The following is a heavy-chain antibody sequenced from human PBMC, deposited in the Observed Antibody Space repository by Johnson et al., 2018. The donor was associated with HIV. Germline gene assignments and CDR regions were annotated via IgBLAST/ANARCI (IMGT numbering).Heavy chain of an antibody. CDR1: GFTFSNAW. D-gene: IGHD6-13*01. V-gene: IGHV3-15*01. Sequence: QLVESGGGLVQPGGSLRLSCAASGFTFSNAWMSWVRQAPGKGLEWVGRIKRKIDGGTTDYAAPVKGRFTISRDDSKNTLYLQMNSLKTEDTAVYYCTTDLAAVGSGAFDIWGQGTMVTVSS. J-gene: IGHJ3*02. CDR3: TTDLAAVGSGAFDI. CDR2: IKRKIDGGTT.